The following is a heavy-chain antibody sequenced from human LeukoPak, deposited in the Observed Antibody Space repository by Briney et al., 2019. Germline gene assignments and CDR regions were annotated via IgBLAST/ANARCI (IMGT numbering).Heavy chain of an antibody. CDR3: ARGVVATIGGAYFDY. CDR1: GGSLSSGDYY. D-gene: IGHD5-12*01. CDR2: IYYSGST. Sequence: SETLSLTCTVSGGSLSSGDYYWSWIRQPPGKGLEWIGYIYYSGSTYYNPSLKSRVTISVDTSKNQFSLKLSSVTAADTAVYYCARGVVATIGGAYFDYWGQGTLVTVSS. J-gene: IGHJ4*02. V-gene: IGHV4-30-4*01.